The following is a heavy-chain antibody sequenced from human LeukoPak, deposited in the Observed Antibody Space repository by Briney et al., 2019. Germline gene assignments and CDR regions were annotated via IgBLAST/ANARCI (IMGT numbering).Heavy chain of an antibody. J-gene: IGHJ4*02. Sequence: GGSLRLSCAASGFTFSSYWMSWVRQAPGKGLEWVANIKQDGSEKHYVDSVKGRFTISRDNAKNSLYLQMNSLRAEDTAVYYCARDPFHCGGDCYFGFDYWGQGTLVTVSS. V-gene: IGHV3-7*01. CDR3: ARDPFHCGGDCYFGFDY. CDR1: GFTFSSYW. CDR2: IKQDGSEK. D-gene: IGHD2-21*01.